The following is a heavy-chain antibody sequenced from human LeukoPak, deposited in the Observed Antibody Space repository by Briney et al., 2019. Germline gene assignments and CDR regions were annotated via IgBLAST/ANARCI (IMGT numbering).Heavy chain of an antibody. D-gene: IGHD3-22*01. Sequence: PSETLSLTCTVSGGSISSGGYYWSRIRQHPGKGLEWIGYIYYSGSTYYNPSLKSRVTISVDTSKNQFSLKLSSVTAADTAVYYCARVGSGYYYSDYYYMDVWGKGTTVTVSS. V-gene: IGHV4-31*03. CDR1: GGSISSGGYY. J-gene: IGHJ6*03. CDR3: ARVGSGYYYSDYYYMDV. CDR2: IYYSGST.